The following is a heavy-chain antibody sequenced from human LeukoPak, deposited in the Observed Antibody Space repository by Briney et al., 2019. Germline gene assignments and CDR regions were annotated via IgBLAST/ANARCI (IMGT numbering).Heavy chain of an antibody. CDR1: GGSFSGYY. V-gene: IGHV4-34*01. Sequence: PSETLSLTCAVYGGSFSGYYWSWIRQPPGKGLEWIGEINHSGSTNYNPSLKSRVTISVDTSKNQFSLKLSSVTAADTAVYYCASIRRRPGLRYFDWLYSNWFDPWGQGTLVTVSS. J-gene: IGHJ5*02. CDR3: ASIRRRPGLRYFDWLYSNWFDP. CDR2: INHSGST. D-gene: IGHD3-9*01.